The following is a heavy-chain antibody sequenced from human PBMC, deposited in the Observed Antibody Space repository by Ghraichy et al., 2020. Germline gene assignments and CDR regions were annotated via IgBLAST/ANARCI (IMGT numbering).Heavy chain of an antibody. Sequence: GGSLRLSCAASGFTFRSYNMHWVRQAPGKGLEWVAIIWYDGSNKYYADSVKGRFTISRDNSKNTLYLQMNSLRAEDTAVYYCAKDSTSSSFDYWGQGTLVTVSS. J-gene: IGHJ4*02. CDR1: GFTFRSYN. CDR3: AKDSTSSSFDY. D-gene: IGHD6-6*01. V-gene: IGHV3-33*06. CDR2: IWYDGSNK.